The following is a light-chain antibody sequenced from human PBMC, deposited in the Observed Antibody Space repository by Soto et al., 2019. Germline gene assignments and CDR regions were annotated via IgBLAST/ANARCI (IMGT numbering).Light chain of an antibody. Sequence: SVLTQPASVSGSPGQSITISCPGTRSDVGSYNLVSWYQQHPGKAPKLMIYEVSKRPSGVSNRFSGSKSGNTASLTISGLQAEDEADYYCCSSAGSSTFGYVLGTGPNVTIL. CDR2: EVS. CDR3: CSSAGSSTFGYV. J-gene: IGLJ1*01. CDR1: RSDVGSYNL. V-gene: IGLV2-23*02.